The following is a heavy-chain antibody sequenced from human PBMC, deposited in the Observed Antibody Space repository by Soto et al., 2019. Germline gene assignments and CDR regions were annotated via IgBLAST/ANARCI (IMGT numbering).Heavy chain of an antibody. CDR3: ARDYSSYGPFDY. J-gene: IGHJ4*02. CDR1: GFTFSSYA. Sequence: PGGSLRLSCAASGFTFSSYAMSWVRQAPGKGLGWVSAISGSGGSTYYADSVKGRFTISRDNAKNSLYLQMNSLRAEDTAVYYCARDYSSYGPFDYWGQGTLVTVSS. D-gene: IGHD5-18*01. V-gene: IGHV3-23*01. CDR2: ISGSGGST.